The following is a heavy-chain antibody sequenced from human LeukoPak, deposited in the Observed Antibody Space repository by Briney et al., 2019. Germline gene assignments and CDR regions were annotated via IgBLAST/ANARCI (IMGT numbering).Heavy chain of an antibody. CDR2: INYKGGTT. D-gene: IGHD1-14*01. Sequence: GGSLRLSCATSGFAFKNYAMNWVRQAPGRGLEYVSAINYKGGTTYYADSVKGRFTISRDNSKNTLYLQMGSLRDEDMAVYYCARVGPETAFDYWGQGTLVTVSS. V-gene: IGHV3-64*02. CDR3: ARVGPETAFDY. CDR1: GFAFKNYA. J-gene: IGHJ4*02.